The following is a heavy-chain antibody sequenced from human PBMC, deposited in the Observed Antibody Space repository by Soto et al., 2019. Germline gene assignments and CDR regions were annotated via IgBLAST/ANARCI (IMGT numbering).Heavy chain of an antibody. D-gene: IGHD5-18*01. CDR1: GFTFSSYA. CDR3: AKDPSVYSYGPNRGEY. CDR2: ISGSGGST. V-gene: IGHV3-23*01. J-gene: IGHJ4*02. Sequence: EVQLLESGRGLVQPGGSLRLSCAASGFTFSSYAMSWVRQAPGKGLEWVSAISGSGGSTYYADSVKGRFTISRDNSKNTLYLQMNSLRAEDTAVYYCAKDPSVYSYGPNRGEYWGQGTLVTVSS.